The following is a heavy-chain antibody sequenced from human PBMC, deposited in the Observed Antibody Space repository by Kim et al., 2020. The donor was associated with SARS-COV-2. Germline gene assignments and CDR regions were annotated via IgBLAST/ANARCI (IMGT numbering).Heavy chain of an antibody. CDR1: GFTLGSYW. J-gene: IGHJ4*02. D-gene: IGHD3-16*01. V-gene: IGHV3-74*01. CDR3: GRGLGGAGDK. CDR2: INPEGSST. Sequence: GGSLRLSCVASGFTLGSYWMHWVRQESGKGLVWVSRINPEGSSTSYADSVKGRFTISRYNAKNTLYLQMNGLRAEYTAIYYCGRGLGGAGDKWGQGTLVTVSP.